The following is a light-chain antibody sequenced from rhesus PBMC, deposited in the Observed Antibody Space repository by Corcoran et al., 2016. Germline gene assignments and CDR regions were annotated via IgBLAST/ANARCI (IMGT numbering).Light chain of an antibody. CDR1: QSVSSY. Sequence: EIVMTQSPATLALSLGERAILSCRASQSVSSYLTWYQQKPGQPPRLLFYGASTRATGIPARFSGSGSGTEFTLTISGLGVEYVGVYFCLQTSKWPCTFGQGTKVEIK. J-gene: IGKJ2*01. CDR3: LQTSKWPCT. V-gene: IGKV3-24*03. CDR2: GAS.